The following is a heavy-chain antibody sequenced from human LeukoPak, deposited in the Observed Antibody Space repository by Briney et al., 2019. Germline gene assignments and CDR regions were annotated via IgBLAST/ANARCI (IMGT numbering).Heavy chain of an antibody. V-gene: IGHV4-59*01. Sequence: SETLSLTCTVSGGSISSYYWSWIRQPPGKGLEGIGYIYYSGSTNYNPSLKSRVTISVDTSKNQFSLKLSSVTAADTAVYYCARAHNVRSSSWYFDYWGQGTLVTVSS. D-gene: IGHD6-13*01. J-gene: IGHJ4*02. CDR3: ARAHNVRSSSWYFDY. CDR1: GGSISSYY. CDR2: IYYSGST.